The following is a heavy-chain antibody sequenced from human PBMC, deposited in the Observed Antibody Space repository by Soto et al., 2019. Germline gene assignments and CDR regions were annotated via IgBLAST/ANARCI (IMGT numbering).Heavy chain of an antibody. D-gene: IGHD1-26*01. CDR1: GGTFSSYT. Sequence: QVQLVQSGAEVKKPGSSVKVSCKASGGTFSSYTISWVRQAPGQGLEWMGRIIPILGIANYAQKFQGRVTITADKSTSTAYMELSSLRSEDTAVYYCARDGSYGDDEVVDYWGQGTLVTVSS. CDR2: IIPILGIA. V-gene: IGHV1-69*08. J-gene: IGHJ4*02. CDR3: ARDGSYGDDEVVDY.